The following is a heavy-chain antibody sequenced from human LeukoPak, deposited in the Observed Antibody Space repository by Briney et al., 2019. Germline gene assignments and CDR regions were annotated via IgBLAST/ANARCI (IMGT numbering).Heavy chain of an antibody. J-gene: IGHJ5*02. V-gene: IGHV3-21*01. Sequence: GGSLRLSCAASGFTFSSYSMNWVRQAPGKGLEWVSSISSSSSYIYYADSVKGRFTISRDNAKNSLYLQMNSLRAEDTAVYYCARDPTYYYDSSGPFSWGQGTLVTVSS. CDR2: ISSSSSYI. D-gene: IGHD3-22*01. CDR1: GFTFSSYS. CDR3: ARDPTYYYDSSGPFS.